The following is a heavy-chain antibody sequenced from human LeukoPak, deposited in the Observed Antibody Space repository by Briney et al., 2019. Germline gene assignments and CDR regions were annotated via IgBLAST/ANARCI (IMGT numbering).Heavy chain of an antibody. V-gene: IGHV1-69*04. D-gene: IGHD3-16*01. J-gene: IGHJ6*02. CDR3: ARDQGLIDPPPYGLDV. CDR1: GGTFDSYA. Sequence: GSSVKVSCKASGGTFDSYALTWVRQAPGQALEWMGRIIPILDITIYAQKFQGRVTITADKSTSTAYIELSSLSSGDTAVYYCARDQGLIDPPPYGLDVWGQGTTVTVSS. CDR2: IIPILDIT.